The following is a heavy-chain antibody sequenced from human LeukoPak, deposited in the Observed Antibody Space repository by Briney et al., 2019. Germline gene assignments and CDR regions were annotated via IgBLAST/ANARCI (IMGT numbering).Heavy chain of an antibody. CDR1: GFTFSSYA. D-gene: IGHD1-26*01. Sequence: GGSLRLSCAASGFTFSSYAMHWVRQAPGKGLEWVAVISYDGSNKYYADSVKGRFTISRDNSKNTLYLKMNSLRAEDTAVYYCAKGRGWEASYYYYYMDVWGKGTTVTISS. CDR3: AKGRGWEASYYYYYMDV. V-gene: IGHV3-30*04. J-gene: IGHJ6*03. CDR2: ISYDGSNK.